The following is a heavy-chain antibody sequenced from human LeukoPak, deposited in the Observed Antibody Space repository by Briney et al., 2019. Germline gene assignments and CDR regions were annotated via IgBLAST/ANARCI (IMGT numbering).Heavy chain of an antibody. Sequence: ASVKVSCKASGYTFTGYYMHWVRQAPGQGLEWMGWINPNSGGTNYAQKFQGRVTMTRDTSISTAYMELSRLRSDDTAVYSCARLGSSGYSYYFDYWGQGTLVTVSS. CDR3: ARLGSSGYSYYFDY. J-gene: IGHJ4*02. D-gene: IGHD3-22*01. CDR2: INPNSGGT. CDR1: GYTFTGYY. V-gene: IGHV1-2*02.